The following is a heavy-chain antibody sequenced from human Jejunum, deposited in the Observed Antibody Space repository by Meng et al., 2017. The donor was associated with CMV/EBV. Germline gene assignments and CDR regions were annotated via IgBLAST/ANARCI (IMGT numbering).Heavy chain of an antibody. Sequence: SGVGGGGIRQFPEKAREWLVVIDWDDDKRYSPSLRNRLTITKDTSKNQVVLIMTNMDPADTATYFCAHRRVGFGRDWNTGVFDAWGQGALVTVSS. CDR3: AHRRVGFGRDWNTGVFDA. J-gene: IGHJ4*02. CDR2: IDWDDDK. D-gene: IGHD1/OR15-1a*01. V-gene: IGHV2-5*02. CDR1: SGVG.